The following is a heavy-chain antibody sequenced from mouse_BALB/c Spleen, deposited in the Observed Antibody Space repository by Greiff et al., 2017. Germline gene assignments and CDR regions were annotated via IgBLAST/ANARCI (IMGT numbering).Heavy chain of an antibody. V-gene: IGHV2-2*02. CDR1: GFSFTCYG. D-gene: IGHD1-1*01. Sequence: QVQLQQSGPGLVQPSQSLSITCTVSGFSFTCYGVHWVRQSPGKGLEWLGVIWSGGSTDYNAAFISRLSISKDNSKSQVFFKMNSLQANDTAIYYCARRPYGSSGGAMDDWGQGTSVTGAS. J-gene: IGHJ4*01. CDR2: IWSGGST. CDR3: ARRPYGSSGGAMDD.